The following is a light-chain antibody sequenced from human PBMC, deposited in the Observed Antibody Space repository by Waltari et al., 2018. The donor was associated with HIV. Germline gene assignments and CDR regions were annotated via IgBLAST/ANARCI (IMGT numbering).Light chain of an antibody. CDR2: GAS. V-gene: IGKV3-20*01. CDR1: QSVSSSY. CDR3: QQYGSSPRT. J-gene: IGKJ1*01. Sequence: GERATLSCRASQSVSSSYLAWYQQKPGQAPRLLIYGASSRATGIPDRFSGSGSGTDFTLSISRLEPEDFAVYYCQQYGSSPRTFGQGSKVEIK.